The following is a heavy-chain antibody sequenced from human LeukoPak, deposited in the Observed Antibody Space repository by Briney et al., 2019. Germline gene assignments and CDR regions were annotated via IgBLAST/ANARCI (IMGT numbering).Heavy chain of an antibody. CDR1: GGTFSSYA. D-gene: IGHD3-22*01. Sequence: SVKVSCKASGGTFSSYAISWVRQAPGQGLEWMGGIIPIFGTANYAQKFQGRVTITADKSTSTAYMELSSLRSEDTAVYYCASYGTYYYDSSGYYPRTSVPNNFDYWGQGTLVTVSS. J-gene: IGHJ4*02. CDR2: IIPIFGTA. V-gene: IGHV1-69*06. CDR3: ASYGTYYYDSSGYYPRTSVPNNFDY.